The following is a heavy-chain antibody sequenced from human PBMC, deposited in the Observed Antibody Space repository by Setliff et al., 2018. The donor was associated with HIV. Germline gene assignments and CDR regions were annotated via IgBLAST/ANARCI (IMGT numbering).Heavy chain of an antibody. CDR3: ARDLSSGWYGYWYFDL. D-gene: IGHD6-19*01. J-gene: IGHJ2*01. V-gene: IGHV1-69*05. CDR2: IIPIFGTT. CDR1: GGTFITYA. Sequence: SVKVSCKASGGTFITYAISWVRQAPGQGLEWMGGIIPIFGTTNYAQKFQGRVSMTRDTSTSTVYMELSSLRSEDTAVYYCARDLSSGWYGYWYFDLWGRGTLVTVSS.